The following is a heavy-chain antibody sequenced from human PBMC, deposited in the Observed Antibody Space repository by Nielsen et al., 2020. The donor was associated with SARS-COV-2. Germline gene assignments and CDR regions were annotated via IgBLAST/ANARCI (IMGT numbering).Heavy chain of an antibody. D-gene: IGHD5-18*01. J-gene: IGHJ4*02. CDR2: INAGNGNT. Sequence: WVGQAPGQRLEWMGWINAGNGNTKYSQKFQGRVTITRDTSASTAYMELSSLRSEDTAVYYCARSGYSYVDYWGQGTLVTVSS. V-gene: IGHV1-3*01. CDR3: ARSGYSYVDY.